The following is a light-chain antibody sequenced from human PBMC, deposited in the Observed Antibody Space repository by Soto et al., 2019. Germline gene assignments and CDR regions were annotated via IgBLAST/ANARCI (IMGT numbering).Light chain of an antibody. J-gene: IGKJ5*01. V-gene: IGKV3-20*01. CDR1: QSVSSSY. CDR2: GAS. Sequence: SPGTLSLSPGERATLSCRASQSVSSSYLAWYQQKPGQAPRLLIYGASSRATGIPDRFSGSGSGTDFTLTISRLEPEAFAVYYCQQYGSSPPYTFGQGTRLEIK. CDR3: QQYGSSPPYT.